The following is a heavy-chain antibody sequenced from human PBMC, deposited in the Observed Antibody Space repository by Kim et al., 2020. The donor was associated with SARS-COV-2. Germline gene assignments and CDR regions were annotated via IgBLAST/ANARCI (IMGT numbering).Heavy chain of an antibody. D-gene: IGHD5-18*01. CDR1: GFTFSSYW. CDR3: TRGADSGYNPAGY. CDR2: VSSDGRTT. Sequence: GGSLRLSCAASGFTFSSYWMHWVRQAPGKGLEWVSRVSSDGRTTYYTDSVKGRFTISRDNAKNTLYLQMNSLSADDMAVYYCTRGADSGYNPAGYWGQRTLVTVSS. V-gene: IGHV3-74*01. J-gene: IGHJ4*02.